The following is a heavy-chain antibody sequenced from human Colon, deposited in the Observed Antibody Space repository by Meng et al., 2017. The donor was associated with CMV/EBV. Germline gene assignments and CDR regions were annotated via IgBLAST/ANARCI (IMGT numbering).Heavy chain of an antibody. CDR3: ARWGSGWKIFDC. V-gene: IGHV6-1*01. J-gene: IGHJ4*02. D-gene: IGHD3-16*01. CDR1: GDSVSSNSAA. CDR2: TYYRSKWFN. Sequence: SGDSVSSNSAAWNWIRQSPSRGREWLGRTYYRSKWFNDYAVSVKSRITINPDTSKNQFSLQLNSVTPEDTAMYYCARWGSGWKIFDCWGQGTLVTVSS.